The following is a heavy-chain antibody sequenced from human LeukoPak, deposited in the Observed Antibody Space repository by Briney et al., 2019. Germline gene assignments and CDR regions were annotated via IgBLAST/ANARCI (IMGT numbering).Heavy chain of an antibody. Sequence: SETLSLTCTVSGGSINSYYWTWIRQPPGKGLEWIGYIYYSGSTHYNPSLNSRVTISMDTSKNHFSLKLSSVTAADTAIYYCARTSRHFYGSGSNLTPWPSDMDVWGQGTKVTVSS. CDR1: GGSINSYY. V-gene: IGHV4-59*01. J-gene: IGHJ6*02. CDR3: ARTSRHFYGSGSNLTPWPSDMDV. D-gene: IGHD3-10*01. CDR2: IYYSGST.